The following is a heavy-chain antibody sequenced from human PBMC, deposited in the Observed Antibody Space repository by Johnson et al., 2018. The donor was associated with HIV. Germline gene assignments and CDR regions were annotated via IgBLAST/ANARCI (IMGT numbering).Heavy chain of an antibody. Sequence: QVQLVESGGGVVQPGRSLRLSCAASGFTFSSYGMHWVRQAPDKGLEWVAVISYDGSNKYYADSVKGRFTISRDNSKNTLYLQMNSLRAEDTAVYYCAKESETYGGNIGFEHPFDIWGQGTMVTVSS. D-gene: IGHD4-23*01. V-gene: IGHV3-30*18. CDR3: AKESETYGGNIGFEHPFDI. CDR2: ISYDGSNK. J-gene: IGHJ3*02. CDR1: GFTFSSYG.